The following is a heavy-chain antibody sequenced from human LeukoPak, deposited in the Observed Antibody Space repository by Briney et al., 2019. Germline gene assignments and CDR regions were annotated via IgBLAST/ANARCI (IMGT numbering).Heavy chain of an antibody. D-gene: IGHD5-18*01. Sequence: ASVKVSFTASGYTFTKYAIHWVRQAPGQGLEWMGRINPNSGGTNYAQKFQGRVTMTRDTSISTAYMELSRLRSDDTAVYYCARGKENVDTATIDYWGQGTLVTVSS. CDR2: INPNSGGT. J-gene: IGHJ4*02. CDR3: ARGKENVDTATIDY. V-gene: IGHV1-2*06. CDR1: GYTFTKYA.